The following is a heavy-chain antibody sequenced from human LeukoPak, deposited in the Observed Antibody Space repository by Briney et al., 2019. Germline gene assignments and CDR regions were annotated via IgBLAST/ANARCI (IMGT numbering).Heavy chain of an antibody. CDR2: MSGSGGRI. CDR1: RFTFSTYA. CDR3: AKPRYPARWHHFDY. V-gene: IGHV3-23*01. Sequence: PGGSLRLSCGASRFTFSTYAMSWVGQAPGKGLEWVSSMSGSGGRINYADSVRGRFTISRDNSRNTLYLQMNSLRVEDTAVYFCAKPRYPARWHHFDYWGQGSLVTVSS. D-gene: IGHD2-15*01. J-gene: IGHJ4*02.